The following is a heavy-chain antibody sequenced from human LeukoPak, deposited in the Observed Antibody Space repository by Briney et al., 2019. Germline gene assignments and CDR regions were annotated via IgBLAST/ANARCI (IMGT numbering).Heavy chain of an antibody. CDR3: AKDLLSGCPDY. J-gene: IGHJ4*02. CDR2: MNPNSGNT. Sequence: ASVKVSCKASGYTFTSYDINWVRQATGQGLEWMGWMNPNSGNTAYAQKFQGRVTITRNTSISTAYMELSSLRSEDTAVYYCAKDLLSGCPDYWGQGTLVTVSS. D-gene: IGHD3-3*01. CDR1: GYTFTSYD. V-gene: IGHV1-8*03.